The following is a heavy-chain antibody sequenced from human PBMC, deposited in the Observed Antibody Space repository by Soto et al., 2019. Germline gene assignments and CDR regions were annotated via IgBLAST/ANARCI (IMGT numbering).Heavy chain of an antibody. CDR3: ARVVGAPNWFDP. Sequence: PGGSLRLSCAASGFTFSDHSMDWVRQAPGKGLEWVGRTRNKANSYTTEYAASVKGRFTISRDDSKISPYLQMNSLKTEDTAVYYCARVVGAPNWFDPWGQG. CDR2: TRNKANSYTT. J-gene: IGHJ5*02. CDR1: GFTFSDHS. D-gene: IGHD1-26*01. V-gene: IGHV3-72*01.